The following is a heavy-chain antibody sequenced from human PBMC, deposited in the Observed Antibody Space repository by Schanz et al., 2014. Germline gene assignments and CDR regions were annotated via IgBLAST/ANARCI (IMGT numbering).Heavy chain of an antibody. Sequence: QVQLVQSGAEVKKPGASVKVSCKASGYTFTSDSMHWVRQAPGQGLEWMGRINPSGGSTTYGQKFQCRVTTTADRTTSTAYMALGSLRSEDAAECDCARGYGYSPSDFWGQGTLVTVSS. J-gene: IGHJ4*02. CDR3: ARGYGYSPSDF. D-gene: IGHD4-17*01. CDR2: INPSGGST. CDR1: GYTFTSDS. V-gene: IGHV1-46*01.